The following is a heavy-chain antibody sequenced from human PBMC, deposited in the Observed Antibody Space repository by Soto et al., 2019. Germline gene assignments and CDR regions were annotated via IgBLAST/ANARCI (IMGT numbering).Heavy chain of an antibody. CDR3: ARREAISRPTEAGPPRAFDI. D-gene: IGHD6-13*01. CDR1: GFTFSSYS. Sequence: EVQLVESGGGLVKPGGSLRLSCAASGFTFSSYSMNWVRQAPGKGLEWVSSISSSSSYIYYADSVKGRFTISRDNAKNSLYLQMNSLRAEDTAVYYCARREAISRPTEAGPPRAFDIWGQGTMVTVSS. V-gene: IGHV3-21*01. CDR2: ISSSSSYI. J-gene: IGHJ3*02.